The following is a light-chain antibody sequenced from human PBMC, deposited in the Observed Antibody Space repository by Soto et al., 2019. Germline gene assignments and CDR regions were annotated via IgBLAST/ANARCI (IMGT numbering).Light chain of an antibody. Sequence: QSALTQPRSVSGSPGQSVSISCTGNISDVAGYNYVSWYQHHPGKAPKLLISDVTKRPSWVPDRFSGSKSGNTASLTISELQAEDEADYYCSSYAGNNNLVFGGGTKLTVL. J-gene: IGLJ2*01. V-gene: IGLV2-11*01. CDR3: SSYAGNNNLV. CDR1: ISDVAGYNY. CDR2: DVT.